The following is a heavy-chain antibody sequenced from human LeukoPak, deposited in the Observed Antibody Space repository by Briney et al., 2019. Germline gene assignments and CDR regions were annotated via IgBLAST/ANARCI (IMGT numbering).Heavy chain of an antibody. CDR1: GFTFSNAY. CDR2: IKPKTDGETT. V-gene: IGHV3-15*07. Sequence: GGSLRLSCAASGFTFSNAYMNWVRQAPGKGLEWVGRIKPKTDGETTEYAAPVKGRFSISRDDSKGIAYLQMNSLKAEDTAVCYCARGRARGDPDYWGQGTLVTVSA. CDR3: ARGRARGDPDY. D-gene: IGHD3-10*01. J-gene: IGHJ4*02.